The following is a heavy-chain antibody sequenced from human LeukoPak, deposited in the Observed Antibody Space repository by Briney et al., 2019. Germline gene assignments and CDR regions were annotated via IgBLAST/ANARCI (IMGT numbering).Heavy chain of an antibody. CDR2: IYHSGST. CDR1: GYSISSGYY. J-gene: IGHJ4*02. CDR3: ARHGHSSTALNSYDY. D-gene: IGHD6-13*01. V-gene: IGHV4-38-2*01. Sequence: PSETLSLTCAVSGYSISSGYYWGWIRQPPGKGLEWIGSIYHSGSTYYNPSLKSRVTISVDTSNNQFSLKLSSVTAADTAVYYCARHGHSSTALNSYDYWGQGTLVTVSS.